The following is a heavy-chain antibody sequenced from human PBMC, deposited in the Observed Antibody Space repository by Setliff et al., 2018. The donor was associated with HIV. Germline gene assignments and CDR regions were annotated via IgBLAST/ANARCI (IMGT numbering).Heavy chain of an antibody. J-gene: IGHJ4*02. Sequence: GASVKVSCKAAGYSSSGYALHWVRQAPGQRLEWMGRINGGNGDTVYSQKLWGRVTITRDRTATTVYMELSNLRSEDTAVYYCAREGGNYFGSGTQGFDYWGQGTLVTVS. D-gene: IGHD3-10*01. V-gene: IGHV1-3*01. CDR1: GYSSSGYA. CDR3: AREGGNYFGSGTQGFDY. CDR2: INGGNGDT.